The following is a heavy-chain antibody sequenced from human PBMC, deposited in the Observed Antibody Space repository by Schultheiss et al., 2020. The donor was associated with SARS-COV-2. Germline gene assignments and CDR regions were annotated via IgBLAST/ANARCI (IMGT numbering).Heavy chain of an antibody. Sequence: GGSLRLSCKGSGYSFTSYWIGWVRQAPGKGLEWVGRIKSKTDGGTTDYAAPVKGRFSTSRDDSKSTLYLQMNSLKTEDTAVYYCATVTGGNSNDYWGQGTLITVSS. V-gene: IGHV3-15*01. D-gene: IGHD4-23*01. J-gene: IGHJ4*02. CDR2: IKSKTDGGTT. CDR1: GYSFTSYW. CDR3: ATVTGGNSNDY.